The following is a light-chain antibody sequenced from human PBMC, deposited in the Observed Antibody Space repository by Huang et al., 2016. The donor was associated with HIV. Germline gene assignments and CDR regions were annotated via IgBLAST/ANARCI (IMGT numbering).Light chain of an antibody. Sequence: EIGLTQSPGNLSWSPGERATLSCRASQSVSSSYLAWYQQRPGQAPRLLIYSTSSRATGIPDRFSGSGSETDFSLTISRLEPEDSAMYYCQHYGSSPQVTFGQGTRLEIK. CDR1: QSVSSSY. CDR3: QHYGSSPQVT. J-gene: IGKJ5*01. CDR2: STS. V-gene: IGKV3-20*01.